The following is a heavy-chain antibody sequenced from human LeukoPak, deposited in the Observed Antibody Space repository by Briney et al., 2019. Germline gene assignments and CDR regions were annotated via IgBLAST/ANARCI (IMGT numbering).Heavy chain of an antibody. D-gene: IGHD4-11*01. CDR1: GGSISSYY. V-gene: IGHV4-4*07. Sequence: SETLSLTCTVSGGSISSYYWSWIRQPAGKGLEWIGRIYTGGSTNYNPSLKSRVTMSVDTSKNQFSLKLSSVTAADTAVYYCARDDYSNYHYYYYMDVWGKGTTVTVSS. J-gene: IGHJ6*03. CDR3: ARDDYSNYHYYYYMDV. CDR2: IYTGGST.